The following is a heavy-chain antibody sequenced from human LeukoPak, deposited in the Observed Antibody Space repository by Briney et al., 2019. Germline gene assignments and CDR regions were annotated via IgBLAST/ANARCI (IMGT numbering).Heavy chain of an antibody. CDR1: GYTFTGYY. Sequence: ASVKVSCKASGYTFTGYYMHWVRQAPRQGLEWMGWINPNSGGTNYAQKFQGRVTMTRDTSISTAYMELSRLRSDDTAVYYCAREVVPAATYMDVWGKGTTVTISS. CDR3: AREVVPAATYMDV. V-gene: IGHV1-2*02. J-gene: IGHJ6*03. CDR2: INPNSGGT. D-gene: IGHD2-2*01.